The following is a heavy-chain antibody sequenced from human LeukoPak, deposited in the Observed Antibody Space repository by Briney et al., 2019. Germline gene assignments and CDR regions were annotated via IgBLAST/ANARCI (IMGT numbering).Heavy chain of an antibody. J-gene: IGHJ5*02. Sequence: PSQTLSLTRAVSGGSISSGGYSWSWIRQPPGKGLEWIGYIYHSGITYYNPSLKSRVTISVDRSKNQFSLKLSSVTAADTAVYYCARDGHGSGPHRVIDPWGQGTLVTVSS. CDR2: IYHSGIT. CDR3: ARDGHGSGPHRVIDP. CDR1: GGSISSGGYS. D-gene: IGHD3-3*01. V-gene: IGHV4-30-2*01.